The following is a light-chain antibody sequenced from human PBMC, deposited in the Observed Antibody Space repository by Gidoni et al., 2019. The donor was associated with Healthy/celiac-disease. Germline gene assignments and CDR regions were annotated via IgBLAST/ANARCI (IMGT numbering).Light chain of an antibody. CDR3: QQYNNWLRQT. Sequence: EIVMTQSPATLSVSPGERATLSCRASQSVSSNLAWYQQKPGQAPRLLIYGASTRATGIPARFSGSGSGTEFTLTISSLQSEDFAVYYCQQYNNWLRQTFXXXTKVEIK. CDR2: GAS. V-gene: IGKV3-15*01. J-gene: IGKJ1*01. CDR1: QSVSSN.